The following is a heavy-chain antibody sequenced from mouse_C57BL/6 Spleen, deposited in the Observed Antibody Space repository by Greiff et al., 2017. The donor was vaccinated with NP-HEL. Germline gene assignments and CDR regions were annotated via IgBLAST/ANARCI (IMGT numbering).Heavy chain of an antibody. CDR3: ANKNYYYGSGAMDY. D-gene: IGHD1-1*01. V-gene: IGHV5-17*01. CDR2: ISSGSSTI. Sequence: EVQRVESGGGLVKPGGSLKLSCAASGFTFSDYGMHWVRQAPEKGLEWVAYISSGSSTIYYADTVKGRFTISRDNAKNTLFLQMTSLRSEDTAMYYCANKNYYYGSGAMDYWGQGTSVTVSS. CDR1: GFTFSDYG. J-gene: IGHJ4*01.